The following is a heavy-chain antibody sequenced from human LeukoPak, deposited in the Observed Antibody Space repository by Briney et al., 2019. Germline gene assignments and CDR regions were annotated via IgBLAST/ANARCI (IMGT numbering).Heavy chain of an antibody. Sequence: SVKVSCKASGGTFSSYAISWVRQAPGQGLEWMGRIIPIFGTANYAQKFQGRVTITTDESTSTAYMELSSLRSEDAAVYYCARDSYDSSGYYYVGDDYWGQGTLVTVSS. CDR2: IIPIFGTA. J-gene: IGHJ4*02. D-gene: IGHD3-22*01. CDR1: GGTFSSYA. CDR3: ARDSYDSSGYYYVGDDY. V-gene: IGHV1-69*05.